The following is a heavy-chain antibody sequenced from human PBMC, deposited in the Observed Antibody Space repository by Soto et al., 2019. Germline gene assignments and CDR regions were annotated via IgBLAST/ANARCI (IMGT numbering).Heavy chain of an antibody. Sequence: WGTLRLSCVASGFTFSSYWMHWVRQAPGKGLVWVSRINGDGSITRYADSVKCRFTISRDNTKKTLYVQMSSLRAEDTAVYYCGSSNWGSRFAHWGQGALVTVSS. CDR1: GFTFSSYW. J-gene: IGHJ4*02. CDR2: INGDGSIT. V-gene: IGHV3-74*01. CDR3: GSSNWGSRFAH. D-gene: IGHD7-27*01.